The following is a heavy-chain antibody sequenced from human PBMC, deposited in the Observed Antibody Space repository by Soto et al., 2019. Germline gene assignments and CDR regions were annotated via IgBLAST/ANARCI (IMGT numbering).Heavy chain of an antibody. V-gene: IGHV4-34*01. J-gene: IGHJ5*02. Sequence: QVQLQQWGAGLLKPSETLSLTCAVYGGSFSGYYWSWIRQPPGKGLEWIGEINHSGSTNYNPSLKSRVTISVDTSKNQFSLKLSSVTAADTAVYYCARGVVTVPRGGSYRWFDPWGQGTLVTVSS. CDR3: ARGVVTVPRGGSYRWFDP. D-gene: IGHD3-16*01. CDR1: GGSFSGYY. CDR2: INHSGST.